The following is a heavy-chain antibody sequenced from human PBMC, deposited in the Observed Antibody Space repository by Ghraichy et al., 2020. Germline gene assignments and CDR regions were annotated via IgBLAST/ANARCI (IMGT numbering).Heavy chain of an antibody. V-gene: IGHV3-23*01. D-gene: IGHD5-12*01. CDR3: ATLQTPRQYSGFFDN. Sequence: GGSLRLSCAASGFNFASYAMSWVRQAPGKGLEWVSAISDSGGSTYYADSVKGRFTISRDNSKNTLFLQMDSLRAEDIAVYYCATLQTPRQYSGFFDNWGQGSLVPVSS. J-gene: IGHJ4*03. CDR2: ISDSGGST. CDR1: GFNFASYA.